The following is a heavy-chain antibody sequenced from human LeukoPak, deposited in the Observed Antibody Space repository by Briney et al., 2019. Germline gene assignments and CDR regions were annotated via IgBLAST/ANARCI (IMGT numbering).Heavy chain of an antibody. Sequence: TGGSLRLSCAASGFTFSSYSMNWVRQAPGKGLEWVSSISSSTIYIYDADSVKGRFTISRDNAKNTLYLEKNSLRAEDTAMYYCARENSGEGFDYWSQGTLVTVSS. V-gene: IGHV3-21*06. CDR1: GFTFSSYS. D-gene: IGHD1-14*01. J-gene: IGHJ4*02. CDR2: ISSSTIYI. CDR3: ARENSGEGFDY.